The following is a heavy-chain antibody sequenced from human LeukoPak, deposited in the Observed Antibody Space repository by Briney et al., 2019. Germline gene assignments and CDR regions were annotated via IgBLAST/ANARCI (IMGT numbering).Heavy chain of an antibody. CDR2: IYYSGST. CDR3: ARHKGAFATIFGVGQNWFDP. D-gene: IGHD3-3*01. CDR1: GGSISSTTYY. Sequence: SETLSLTCIVSGGSISSTTYYWGWIRQPPGKGLEWIGSIYYSGSTYYNPSLKSRVTISVDTSKNQFSLKLSSVTAADTAVYYCARHKGAFATIFGVGQNWFDPWGQGTLVTVSS. V-gene: IGHV4-39*01. J-gene: IGHJ5*02.